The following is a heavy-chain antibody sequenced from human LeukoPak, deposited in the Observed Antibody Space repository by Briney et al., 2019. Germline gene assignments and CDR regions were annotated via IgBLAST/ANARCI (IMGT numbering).Heavy chain of an antibody. CDR2: ISSSSSTI. Sequence: PGGSLRLSCAASGFTFSSYSMNWVRQAPGKGVEGGSYISSSSSTIYYADSVKGRFTISRDKAENSLYLQMNSLRAEDTAVYYCARGGYYYYMDVWGKGTTVTVSS. CDR3: ARGGYYYYMDV. V-gene: IGHV3-48*01. CDR1: GFTFSSYS. J-gene: IGHJ6*03.